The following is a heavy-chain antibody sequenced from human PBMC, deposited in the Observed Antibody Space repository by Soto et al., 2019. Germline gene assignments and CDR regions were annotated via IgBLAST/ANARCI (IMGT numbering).Heavy chain of an antibody. D-gene: IGHD3-3*01. Sequence: QVQLVQSGAEVKKPGASVKVSCKASGYTFTSYGISWVRQAPGQGLEWMGGIIPIFGTANYAQKFQGRVTITADESTSTAYMELSSLRSEDTAVYYCASSYDFGLGIWGQGTMVTVSS. CDR1: GYTFTSYG. CDR2: IIPIFGTA. CDR3: ASSYDFGLGI. V-gene: IGHV1-69*13. J-gene: IGHJ3*02.